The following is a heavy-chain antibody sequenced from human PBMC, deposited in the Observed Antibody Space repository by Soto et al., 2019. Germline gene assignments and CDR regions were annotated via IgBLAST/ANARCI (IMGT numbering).Heavy chain of an antibody. V-gene: IGHV1-2*04. CDR1: GYTFTGYY. J-gene: IGHJ6*02. CDR3: ARGPLIAVAGTRCYYYYGMDV. Sequence: QVQLVQSGAEVKKPGASVKVSCKASGYTFTGYYMHWVRQAPGQGLEWMGWINPNSGGTNYAQKSQGWLTKTRDTSISTGYMELSRLRSDDTAVYYCARGPLIAVAGTRCYYYYGMDVWGQGTTVTVSS. CDR2: INPNSGGT. D-gene: IGHD6-19*01.